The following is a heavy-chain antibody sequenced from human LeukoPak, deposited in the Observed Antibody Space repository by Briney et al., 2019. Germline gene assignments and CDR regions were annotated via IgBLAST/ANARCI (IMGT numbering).Heavy chain of an antibody. Sequence: SQTLSLTCTVSGGSISSGFYYWSWIRQHPGKGLEWIGYIYSGSTDYNPSLKSRVTISVDTSKNQFSLKLSSVTAADAAVYYCARIGYCSGGSCSFGYWGQGTLVTVSS. CDR1: GGSISSGFYY. CDR3: ARIGYCSGGSCSFGY. D-gene: IGHD2-15*01. J-gene: IGHJ4*02. CDR2: IYSGST. V-gene: IGHV4-30-4*08.